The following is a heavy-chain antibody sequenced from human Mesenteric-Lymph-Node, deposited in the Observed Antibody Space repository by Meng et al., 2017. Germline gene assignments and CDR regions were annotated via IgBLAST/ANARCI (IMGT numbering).Heavy chain of an antibody. D-gene: IGHD3-9*01. CDR3: ARDLSGYARVHYGIFDV. V-gene: IGHV3-72*01. CDR2: SRNKLNGYTT. J-gene: IGHJ3*01. CDR1: GFTFSSYE. Sequence: GGSLRLSCEASGFTFSSYEMSWVRQAPGKGPEWVGRSRNKLNGYTTEYAASVKGRFTISRDDSGNSLYLQMNSLKTEDTAVYYCARDLSGYARVHYGIFDVWGQGTTVTVSS.